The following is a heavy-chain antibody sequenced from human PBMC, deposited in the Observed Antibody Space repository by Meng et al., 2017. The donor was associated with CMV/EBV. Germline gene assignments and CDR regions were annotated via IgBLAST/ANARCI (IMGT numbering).Heavy chain of an antibody. J-gene: IGHJ4*02. CDR1: TGYH. CDR3: ARVALRHDFWSGYYSSYYFDY. D-gene: IGHD3-3*01. V-gene: IGHV1-2*02. Sequence: TGYHLHWVRPAPGQGLEWMGWINPNSGDTNYAQKFQGRVTMTRDTSISTAYMELSRLRSDDTAVYYCARVALRHDFWSGYYSSYYFDYWGQGTLVTVSS. CDR2: INPNSGDT.